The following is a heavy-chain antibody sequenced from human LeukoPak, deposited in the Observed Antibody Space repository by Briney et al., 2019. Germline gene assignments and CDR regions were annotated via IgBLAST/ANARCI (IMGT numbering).Heavy chain of an antibody. J-gene: IGHJ4*02. D-gene: IGHD6-19*01. CDR2: IYYTGVT. Sequence: SETLSLTRTVSGGSISGYYWSWIRQPPGKGLEWIAYIYYTGVTNYNPSLKSRVTASVDTSKNQFSLKLSSVTAADTAVYYCARHQPVAGPKTFDYWGQGTLVTVSS. CDR1: GGSISGYY. V-gene: IGHV4-59*08. CDR3: ARHQPVAGPKTFDY.